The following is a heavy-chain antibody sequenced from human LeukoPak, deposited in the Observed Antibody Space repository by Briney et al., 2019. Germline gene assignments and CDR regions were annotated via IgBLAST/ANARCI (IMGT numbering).Heavy chain of an antibody. Sequence: SETLSLTCAVYGGSFSGYYWSWIRQPPGKGLEWIGEINHSGSTNYNPSLKSRVTISVDTSKNQSSLKLSSVTAADTAVYYCARSYSVSAFDIWGQGTMVTVSP. CDR3: ARSYSVSAFDI. J-gene: IGHJ3*02. V-gene: IGHV4-34*01. CDR2: INHSGST. CDR1: GGSFSGYY. D-gene: IGHD2-21*01.